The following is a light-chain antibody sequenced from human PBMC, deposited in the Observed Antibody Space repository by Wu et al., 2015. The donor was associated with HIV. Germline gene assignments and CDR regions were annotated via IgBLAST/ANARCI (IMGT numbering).Light chain of an antibody. CDR2: DAS. V-gene: IGKV3-11*01. CDR3: QQRSNWPIT. CDR1: QSVSAY. J-gene: IGKJ5*01. Sequence: EIVLTQSPATLSLSPGERAILSCRASQSVSAYLAWYQQKPGQAPRLLIYDASNRATGIPARFSGSGSGTDFTLAISSLEPEDFAVYYCQQRSNWPITSGQGTRLEIK.